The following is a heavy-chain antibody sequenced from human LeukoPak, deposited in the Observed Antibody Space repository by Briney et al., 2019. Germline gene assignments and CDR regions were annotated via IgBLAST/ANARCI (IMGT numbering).Heavy chain of an antibody. J-gene: IGHJ4*02. CDR3: AREGAGDSGRFHSYFDH. CDR1: GLAFSSFA. V-gene: IGHV3-23*01. Sequence: GGSLRLSCEDSGLAFSSFAMSWVRQAPGKVLEWVSGVGNSGGGRYYADSVQGRFTISRDNSKSTLYLQMTSLRVEDTAIYYCAREGAGDSGRFHSYFDHWGQGILVTVSS. D-gene: IGHD1-26*01. CDR2: VGNSGGGR.